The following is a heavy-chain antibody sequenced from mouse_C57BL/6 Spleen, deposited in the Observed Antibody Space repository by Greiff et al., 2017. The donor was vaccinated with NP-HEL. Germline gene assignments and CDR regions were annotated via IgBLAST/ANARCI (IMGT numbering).Heavy chain of an antibody. Sequence: VQLQQSGGGLVKPGGSLKLSCAASGFTFSDYGMHWVRQAPEKGLEWVAYISSGSSTIYYADTVKGRFTISRDNAKNTLFLQMTSLRSEDTTMYYCARKETDYDEFAYWGQGTLVTVSA. CDR1: GFTFSDYG. J-gene: IGHJ3*01. CDR2: ISSGSSTI. V-gene: IGHV5-17*01. D-gene: IGHD2-4*01. CDR3: ARKETDYDEFAY.